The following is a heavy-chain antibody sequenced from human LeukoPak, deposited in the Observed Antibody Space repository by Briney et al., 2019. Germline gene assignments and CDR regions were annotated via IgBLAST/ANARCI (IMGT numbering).Heavy chain of an antibody. D-gene: IGHD3-22*01. J-gene: IGHJ1*01. CDR3: ARERGYYDNSGYLPTTYFQH. V-gene: IGHV3-7*01. CDR2: IKQDGSEK. CDR1: GFTFSSYW. Sequence: PGGSLRLSCAASGFTFSSYWMSWVRQAPGKGLGWVANIKQDGSEKYYVDSVKGRFTISRDNAKSSLFLQLNSLRAEDTAVYYCARERGYYDNSGYLPTTYFQHWGQGTLVTVSS.